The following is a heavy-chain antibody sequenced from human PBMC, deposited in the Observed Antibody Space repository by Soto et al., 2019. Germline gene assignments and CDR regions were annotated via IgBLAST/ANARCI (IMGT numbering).Heavy chain of an antibody. CDR3: ERQEKASSFEQ. D-gene: IGHD6-6*01. V-gene: IGHV4-59*08. J-gene: IGHJ4*02. CDR2: IYDSENT. Sequence: SDTLSLTCSVSGGSIGRYYWSWIRQSPGKGLEWIGFIYDSENTNYNPSLKSRVTISGDTSRNQLSLTLSSVTAADTVIYYCERQEKASSFEQWGEGALVTVSS. CDR1: GGSIGRYY.